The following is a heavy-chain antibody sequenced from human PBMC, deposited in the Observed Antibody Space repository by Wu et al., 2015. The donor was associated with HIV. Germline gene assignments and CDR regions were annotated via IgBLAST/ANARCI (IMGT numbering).Heavy chain of an antibody. J-gene: IGHJ6*03. CDR3: ASIIRYCSSTSCYSPMDV. CDR1: GYTFTSFD. Sequence: QVQLVESGAEVKKPGASVRISCKASGYTFTSFDINWVRQATGQGLEWMGWMNPNSGNTGYAQKFQGRVTMTRNTSISVAYMELSSLKSEDTAVYYCASIIRYCSSTSCYSPMDVWGKGDHG. D-gene: IGHD2-2*01. V-gene: IGHV1-8*01. CDR2: MNPNSGNT.